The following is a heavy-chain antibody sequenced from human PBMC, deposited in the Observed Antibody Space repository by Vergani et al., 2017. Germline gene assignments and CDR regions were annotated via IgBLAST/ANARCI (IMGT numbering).Heavy chain of an antibody. D-gene: IGHD3-3*01. CDR1: GYTFTSYG. CDR3: ARMFGYDFWSGYYRGFDY. J-gene: IGHJ4*02. V-gene: IGHV1-18*01. CDR2: ISAYNGNT. Sequence: QVQLVQSGAEVKKPGASVKVSCKASGYTFTSYGISWVRQAPGQGLEWMGWISAYNGNTHYAQKLQGRVTMTTDTATSTAYMELRSLRSDDTAVYYCARMFGYDFWSGYYRGFDYWGQGTLVTVSS.